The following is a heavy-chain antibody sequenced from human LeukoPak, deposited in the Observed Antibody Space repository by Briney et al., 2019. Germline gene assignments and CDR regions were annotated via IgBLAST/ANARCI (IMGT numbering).Heavy chain of an antibody. D-gene: IGHD2-15*01. CDR2: IYYSGST. V-gene: IGHV4-61*01. CDR1: GGSVSSGSYY. CDR3: ARVPGGWWLRYFDY. Sequence: PSETLSLTCTVSGGSVSSGSYYWSWIRQPPGKGLEWIGYIYYSGSTNYNPSLKSRVTISVDTSKNQFSLKLSSVTAADTAVYYCARVPGGWWLRYFDYWGQGTLVTVSS. J-gene: IGHJ4*02.